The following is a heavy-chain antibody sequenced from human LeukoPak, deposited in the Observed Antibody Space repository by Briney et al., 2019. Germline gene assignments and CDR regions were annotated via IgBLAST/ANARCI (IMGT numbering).Heavy chain of an antibody. CDR3: AKKDGDTYFSWYMDV. J-gene: IGHJ6*03. CDR2: IIGSGRTT. V-gene: IGHV3-23*01. D-gene: IGHD4-17*01. CDR1: GFTFRSFA. Sequence: PGGSLRLSCAASGFTFRSFAMSWLRQAPGKGLEWVLGIIGSGRTTFYADSVKGRFTISRDNSKHTLYLQMNSLRDQDTAIYYCAKKDGDTYFSWYMDVWGKGTTLSVPS.